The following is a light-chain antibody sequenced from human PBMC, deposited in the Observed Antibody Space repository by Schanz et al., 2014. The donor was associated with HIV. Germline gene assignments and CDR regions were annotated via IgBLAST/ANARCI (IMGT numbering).Light chain of an antibody. CDR3: SSYTSRATWV. CDR2: EVR. V-gene: IGLV2-14*02. Sequence: QSVLTQPASVSGSPGQSITISCTGTSSDIGNYNLVSWFQHHPGEAPKIMIFEVRKRPSGVSGRFSGSKSGNTASLTISGLQADDEADYYCSSYTSRATWVFGGGTKLTVL. J-gene: IGLJ3*02. CDR1: SSDIGNYNL.